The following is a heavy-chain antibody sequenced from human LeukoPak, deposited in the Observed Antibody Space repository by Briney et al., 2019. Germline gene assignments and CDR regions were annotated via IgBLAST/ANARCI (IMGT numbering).Heavy chain of an antibody. CDR2: IIPTLGIA. Sequence: SVKVSCKASVGTFSIYAISWVRQTPEQGLERMGRIIPTLGIANYAQKFQSRVTITADKSTSTAYMYLSSLRAEDTAVHYGPRQIGYCRSTSCSQTNYYYYGMDVWGQGTTVTVSS. D-gene: IGHD2-2*01. V-gene: IGHV1-69*04. CDR1: VGTFSIYA. J-gene: IGHJ6*02. CDR3: PRQIGYCRSTSCSQTNYYYYGMDV.